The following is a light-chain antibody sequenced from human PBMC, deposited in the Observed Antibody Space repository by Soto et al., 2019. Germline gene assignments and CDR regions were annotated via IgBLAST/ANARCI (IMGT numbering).Light chain of an antibody. CDR1: QSASNNY. Sequence: EIVLTQSPGTLSLSPGERATLSCRASQSASNNYLAWYQQKPGQAPRLLMSGASSRATGIPDRFSGSGSETDFTLTISRLEPEDFALYYCQHYQVGQPIAFGRGTRLEIK. J-gene: IGKJ5*01. V-gene: IGKV3-20*01. CDR2: GAS. CDR3: QHYQVGQPIA.